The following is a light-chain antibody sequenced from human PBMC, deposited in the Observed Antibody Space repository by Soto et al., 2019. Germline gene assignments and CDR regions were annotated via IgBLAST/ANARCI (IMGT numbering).Light chain of an antibody. CDR1: QTISSW. CDR3: HQYYTTPQT. V-gene: IGKV1-5*03. J-gene: IGKJ2*01. Sequence: DIQMTQSPSTLSGSVGDRVTITCRASQTISSWLAWYQQKPGKAPKLLIYKASTLKSGVPSRFSGSGSGTEFTLTISSLQAEDVAVYYCHQYYTTPQTFGQGTQLEIK. CDR2: KAS.